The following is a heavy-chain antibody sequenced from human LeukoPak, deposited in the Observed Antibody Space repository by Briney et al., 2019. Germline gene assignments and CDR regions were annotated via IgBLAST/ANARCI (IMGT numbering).Heavy chain of an antibody. CDR3: ARDRGDKNYYYGMDV. J-gene: IGHJ6*02. CDR2: ISYDGSNK. Sequence: GGSLRLSCAASGFTFSSYAMHWVRQAPGKGLEWVAVISYDGSNKYYADSVKGRFTISRDNSKNTLYLQMNSLRAEDTAVYYCARDRGDKNYYYGMDVWGQGTTVTVSS. CDR1: GFTFSSYA. V-gene: IGHV3-30-3*01.